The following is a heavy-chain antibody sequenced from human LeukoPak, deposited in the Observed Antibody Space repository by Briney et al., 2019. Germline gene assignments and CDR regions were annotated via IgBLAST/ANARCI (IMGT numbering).Heavy chain of an antibody. CDR1: GFTISTYS. V-gene: IGHV3-48*01. CDR3: AGSYGANSGAFDI. D-gene: IGHD4-23*01. Sequence: QSGGSLRLSCEGSGFTISTYSMNWVRQAPGKGLEWVSYISSSSNTIYYADSVKGRFTISRDKSKNTLYFQMNSLRAEDTAVYYCAGSYGANSGAFDIWGQGTMVTVSS. J-gene: IGHJ3*02. CDR2: ISSSSNTI.